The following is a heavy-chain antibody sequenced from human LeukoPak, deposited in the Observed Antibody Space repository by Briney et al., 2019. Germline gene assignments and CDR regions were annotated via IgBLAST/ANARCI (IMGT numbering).Heavy chain of an antibody. CDR1: GGAISRYY. V-gene: IGHV4-59*01. CDR2: ISDSGGT. J-gene: IGHJ4*02. Sequence: SETLSLTCTVSGGAISRYYWSWIRQPPGKGLEGFGYISDSGGTNYNFSLKSRVTISVDTSKNQFTLKLNSVTAADTAVYYCARGCWDCSSTNCFHFDYWGQGTLVTVSS. CDR3: ARGCWDCSSTNCFHFDY. D-gene: IGHD2-2*01.